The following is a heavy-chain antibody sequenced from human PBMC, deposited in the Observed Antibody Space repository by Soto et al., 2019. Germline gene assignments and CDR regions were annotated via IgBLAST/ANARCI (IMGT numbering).Heavy chain of an antibody. V-gene: IGHV4-39*01. CDR3: ATYGGGTGRFDF. Sequence: QLQLQESGPGLAKPSETLSLTCTVSGGSISSSNYYWTWIRQPPGKGLEWIGSGTTYNPSLRSRVTISVDASKNQFSLKLNSVNAADTAVYHCATYGGGTGRFDFWGQGTLVTVSS. CDR1: GGSISSSNYY. J-gene: IGHJ4*02. CDR2: SGTT. D-gene: IGHD4-17*01.